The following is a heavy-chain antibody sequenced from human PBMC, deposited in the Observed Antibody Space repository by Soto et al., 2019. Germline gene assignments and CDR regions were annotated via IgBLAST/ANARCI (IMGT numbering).Heavy chain of an antibody. Sequence: SETLSLTCTVSGGSIRTYYWSWIRQPAGKGLEWIGRIYTSGTANYSPSLKGRVIMAVDTAKNQLSLEVTSVTAADTAVYYCAGDFDSSSWYRLDHWGQGTLVTVSS. CDR2: IYTSGTA. CDR3: AGDFDSSSWYRLDH. V-gene: IGHV4-4*07. J-gene: IGHJ4*02. D-gene: IGHD6-13*01. CDR1: GGSIRTYY.